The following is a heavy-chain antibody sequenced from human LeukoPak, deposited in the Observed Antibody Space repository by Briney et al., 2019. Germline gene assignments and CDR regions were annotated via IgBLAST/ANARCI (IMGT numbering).Heavy chain of an antibody. CDR2: ISGSGGST. CDR3: ARRFIAVAGTPTDY. J-gene: IGHJ4*02. CDR1: GFTFSSYS. V-gene: IGHV3-23*01. Sequence: GGSLRLSCAASGFTFSSYSMSWVRQAPGKGLEWVSAISGSGGSTYYADSVKGRFTISRDNSKNTLYLQMNSLRAEDTAVYYCARRFIAVAGTPTDYWGQGTLVTVSS. D-gene: IGHD6-19*01.